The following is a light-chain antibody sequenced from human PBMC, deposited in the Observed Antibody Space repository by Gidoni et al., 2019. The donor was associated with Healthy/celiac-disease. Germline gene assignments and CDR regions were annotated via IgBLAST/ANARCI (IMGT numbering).Light chain of an antibody. CDR2: AAS. V-gene: IGKV3-20*01. CDR3: QQYLSFWT. CDR1: QSVSSY. Sequence: EIVLTQSPGTLSLSPGERATLSCRASQSVSSYLACYQQKPGQAPRLLIYAASNRATGIPDRFSGSGSGTDFTLTINRLEPEDFSVYYCQQYLSFWTFGQXTKVETK. J-gene: IGKJ1*01.